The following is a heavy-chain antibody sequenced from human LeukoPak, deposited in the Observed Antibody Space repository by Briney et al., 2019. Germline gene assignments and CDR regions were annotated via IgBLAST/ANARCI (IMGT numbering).Heavy chain of an antibody. J-gene: IGHJ5*02. V-gene: IGHV4-39*07. CDR1: GGSISSSSYY. Sequence: PSETLSLTCTVSGGSISSSSYYWGWIRQPPGKGLEWIGSIYYSGSTYYNPSLKSRVTISVDTSKNQFSLKLSSVTAADTAVYSCARDNWNYWFDPWGQGTLVTVSS. D-gene: IGHD1-7*01. CDR3: ARDNWNYWFDP. CDR2: IYYSGST.